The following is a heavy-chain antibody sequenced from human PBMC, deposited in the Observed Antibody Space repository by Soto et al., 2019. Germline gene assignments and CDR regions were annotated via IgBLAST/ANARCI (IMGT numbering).Heavy chain of an antibody. CDR2: MNPNSGNT. CDR3: ARAGYDFWSGYYYNWFDP. Sequence: ASVKVSCKASGYTFTSYDINWVRQATGQGLEWMGWMNPNSGNTGYAQKFQGRVTMTRNTSISTAYMELSSLRSEDTAVYYCARAGYDFWSGYYYNWFDPWGQGTLVTVSS. V-gene: IGHV1-8*01. CDR1: GYTFTSYD. J-gene: IGHJ5*02. D-gene: IGHD3-3*01.